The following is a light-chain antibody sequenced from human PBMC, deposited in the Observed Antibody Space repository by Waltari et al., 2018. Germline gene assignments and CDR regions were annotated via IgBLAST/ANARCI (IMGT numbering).Light chain of an antibody. J-gene: IGKJ2*01. CDR2: AAS. CDR1: QTITTY. CDR3: QQSYSTLYT. V-gene: IGKV1-39*01. Sequence: DIQMTQSPSSLSASVGDRVTITCRASQTITTYLNWYQQKPGKAPKLLIYAASSLQSGVPSRFSGSASGTDFTLAISSLQPEDFATYYCQQSYSTLYTFGQGTKLEIK.